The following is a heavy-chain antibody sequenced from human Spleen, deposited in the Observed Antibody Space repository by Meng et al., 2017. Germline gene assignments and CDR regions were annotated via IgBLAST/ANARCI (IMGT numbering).Heavy chain of an antibody. CDR3: AGDLGGELGY. CDR2: IHGIGIT. CDR1: GGSLSSGGYY. D-gene: IGHD1-7*01. V-gene: IGHV4-31*03. Sequence: SETLSLTCNVSGGSLSSGGYYWNWIRQHPGKGLEWIGYIHGIGITYYHPSLKSRVIISVDTSKNQFSLKLSSVTAAATAVYSCAGDLGGELGYWGQGTLVTVSS. J-gene: IGHJ4*02.